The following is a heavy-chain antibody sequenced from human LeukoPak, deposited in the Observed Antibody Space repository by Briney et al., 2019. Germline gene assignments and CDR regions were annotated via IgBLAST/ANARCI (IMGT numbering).Heavy chain of an antibody. Sequence: KPSETLSLTCTVSGGSISSYYWSWIRQPPGKGLEWIGYIYYSGSTNYNPSLKSRVTISVDTSKNQFSLKLSSVTAADTAVYYCARGGGLDYYYYYMDVWGKGTTVTISS. V-gene: IGHV4-59*01. CDR2: IYYSGST. CDR1: GGSISSYY. D-gene: IGHD6-6*01. J-gene: IGHJ6*03. CDR3: ARGGGLDYYYYYMDV.